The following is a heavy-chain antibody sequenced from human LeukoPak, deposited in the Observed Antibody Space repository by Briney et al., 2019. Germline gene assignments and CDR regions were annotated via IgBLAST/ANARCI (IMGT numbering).Heavy chain of an antibody. CDR2: INPSGSST. D-gene: IGHD1-26*01. V-gene: IGHV1-46*01. J-gene: IGHJ5*02. CDR1: GYIFTDYY. Sequence: ASVKVSCKTSGYIFTDYYIHWVRQAPGQGLEWMGLINPSGSSTTYAQRFQGRVTMTRDISTSTDYMELTSLTSDDTAMYYCARDNSVGETAWWFDPWGQGTLVTVSS. CDR3: ARDNSVGETAWWFDP.